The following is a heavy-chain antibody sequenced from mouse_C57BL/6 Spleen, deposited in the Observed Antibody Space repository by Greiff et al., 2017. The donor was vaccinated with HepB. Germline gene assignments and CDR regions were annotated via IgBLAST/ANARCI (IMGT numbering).Heavy chain of an antibody. J-gene: IGHJ4*01. CDR2: INPSNGGT. D-gene: IGHD1-1*01. CDR1: GYTFTSYW. CDR3: ARREFTTVVQDAMDY. Sequence: QVQLQQPGTELVKPGASVKLSCKASGYTFTSYWMHWVKQRPGQGLEWIGNINPSNGGTNYNEKFKSKATLTVDKSYSTAYMQLSSLTSEDSAVYYCARREFTTVVQDAMDYWGQGTSVTVSS. V-gene: IGHV1-53*01.